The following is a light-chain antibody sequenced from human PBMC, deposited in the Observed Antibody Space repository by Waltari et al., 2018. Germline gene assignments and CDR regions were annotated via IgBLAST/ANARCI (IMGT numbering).Light chain of an antibody. CDR1: QSVSSN. V-gene: IGKV3-15*01. CDR2: GAS. Sequence: EIVMTPSPVTLSVSPGERATLSCRASQSVSSNLAWYQQKPGQAPRLLIYGASTRATGIPARFSGSGSGTEFTLTISSLQSEDFAVYYCQQYNNWPPLFTFGPGTKVDIK. J-gene: IGKJ3*01. CDR3: QQYNNWPPLFT.